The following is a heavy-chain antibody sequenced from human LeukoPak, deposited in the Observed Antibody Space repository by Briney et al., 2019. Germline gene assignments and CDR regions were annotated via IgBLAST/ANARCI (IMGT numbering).Heavy chain of an antibody. CDR2: ISGSGGST. V-gene: IGHV3-23*01. D-gene: IGHD6-13*01. J-gene: IGHJ5*02. Sequence: GGSLRLPCAASGFTFSSYAMSWVRQAPGKGLEWVSAISGSGGSTYYADSVKGRFTISRDNSKNTLYLQMNSLRAEDTAVYYCAIQIRPAAGTSAWFDPWGQGTLVTVPS. CDR1: GFTFSSYA. CDR3: AIQIRPAAGTSAWFDP.